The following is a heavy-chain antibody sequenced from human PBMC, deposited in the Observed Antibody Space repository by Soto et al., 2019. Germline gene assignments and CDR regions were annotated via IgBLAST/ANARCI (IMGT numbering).Heavy chain of an antibody. Sequence: ESGGGLVQPGGSLRLSCAASGFTFSSYSMNWVRQAPGKGLEWVSYISSSSSTIYYADSVKGRFTISRDNAKNSLYLQMNSLRDEDTAVYYCARDWRKRGVVTATHQNYYYGMDVWGQGTTVTVSS. J-gene: IGHJ6*02. CDR1: GFTFSSYS. D-gene: IGHD2-21*02. CDR2: ISSSSSTI. V-gene: IGHV3-48*02. CDR3: ARDWRKRGVVTATHQNYYYGMDV.